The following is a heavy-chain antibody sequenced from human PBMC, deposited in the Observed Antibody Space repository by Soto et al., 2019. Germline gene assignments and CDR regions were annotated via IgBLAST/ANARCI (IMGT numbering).Heavy chain of an antibody. CDR1: GYTFTSYY. J-gene: IGHJ6*02. D-gene: IGHD6-13*01. V-gene: IGHV1-46*01. Sequence: ASVKVSCKASGYTFTSYYMHWVRQAPGQGLEWMGIINPSGGSTSYAQKFQGRDTMTRDTSTSTVYMELSSLRSEDTAVYYCAREGGAAAHYYYGMDVWGQGTTVTVSS. CDR3: AREGGAAAHYYYGMDV. CDR2: INPSGGST.